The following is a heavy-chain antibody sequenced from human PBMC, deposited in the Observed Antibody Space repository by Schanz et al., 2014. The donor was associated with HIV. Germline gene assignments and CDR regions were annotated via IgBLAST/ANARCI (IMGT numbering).Heavy chain of an antibody. D-gene: IGHD6-13*01. Sequence: QVQLVQSGAEVKKPGSSVMVSCKTSGGTFTNYAISWVRQAPGQGLQWMGWINTSTGNVDYSQNFQARVTLTTDTSTRTVYMELRSLRSDDTAVYYCARDRSAAVTASDYWGQGTLVIVSS. CDR1: GGTFTNYA. V-gene: IGHV1-18*01. CDR3: ARDRSAAVTASDY. CDR2: INTSTGNV. J-gene: IGHJ4*02.